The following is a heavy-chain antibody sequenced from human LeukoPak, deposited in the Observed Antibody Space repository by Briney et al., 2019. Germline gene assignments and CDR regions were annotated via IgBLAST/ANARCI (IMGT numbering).Heavy chain of an antibody. Sequence: SVKVSCKSFRDTFSSSGISWVRQAPGQGLEWMGGIVPILRTPDYAKKFQGKVTITADESTTTAYMELSSLTSEDTAVYYCARSKGRRTSGYNHYYAMDVWGQGTTVTVSS. D-gene: IGHD3-22*01. CDR3: ARSKGRRTSGYNHYYAMDV. CDR1: RDTFSSSG. CDR2: IVPILRTP. V-gene: IGHV1-69*01. J-gene: IGHJ6*02.